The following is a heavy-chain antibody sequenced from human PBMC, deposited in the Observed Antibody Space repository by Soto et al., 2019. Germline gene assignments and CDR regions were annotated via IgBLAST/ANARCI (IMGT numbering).Heavy chain of an antibody. V-gene: IGHV1-69*01. D-gene: IGHD2-21*02. CDR3: ARDQGGAYCGGDCAYYYGMDV. CDR1: GVTFSSYA. CDR2: IIPIFGTA. J-gene: IGHJ6*02. Sequence: QVQLVQSGAEVKKPGSSVKVSCKASGVTFSSYAISWVRQAPGQGLEWMGGIIPIFGTANYAQKFQGRVTITADESTSTAYMELSSLRSEDTAVYYCARDQGGAYCGGDCAYYYGMDVWGQGTTVTVSS.